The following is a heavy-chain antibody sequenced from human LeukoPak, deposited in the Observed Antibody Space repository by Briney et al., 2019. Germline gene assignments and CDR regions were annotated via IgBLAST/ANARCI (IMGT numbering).Heavy chain of an antibody. Sequence: GASVKVSCKASGYTFTCYDINWVRQATGQGLEWMGWMNPNSGNTGCAQKFPGKVTKTRNQTIRTAYMELSSLRSEDTAVYYCARGFRRRRMVRGVTTIYYYMDVWGKGTTVTVSS. CDR3: ARGFRRRRMVRGVTTIYYYMDV. CDR2: MNPNSGNT. J-gene: IGHJ6*03. D-gene: IGHD3-10*01. CDR1: GYTFTCYD. V-gene: IGHV1-8*01.